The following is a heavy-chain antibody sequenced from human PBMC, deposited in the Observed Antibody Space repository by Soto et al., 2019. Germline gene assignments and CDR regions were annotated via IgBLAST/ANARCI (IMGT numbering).Heavy chain of an antibody. CDR3: ATRHCSSTSCAWGNWFDP. J-gene: IGHJ5*02. CDR1: GFTFSSYA. V-gene: IGHV3-23*01. CDR2: ISGSGGST. D-gene: IGHD2-2*01. Sequence: GGSLRLSCAASGFTFSSYAMSWVRQAPGKGLEWVSAISGSGGSTYYADSVKGRFNISRDNSKNTLYLQMNSLRAEDTAVYYCATRHCSSTSCAWGNWFDPWGQGTLVTVSS.